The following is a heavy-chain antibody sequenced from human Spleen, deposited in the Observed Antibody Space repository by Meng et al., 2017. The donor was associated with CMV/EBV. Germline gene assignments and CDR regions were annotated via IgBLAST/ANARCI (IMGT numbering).Heavy chain of an antibody. Sequence: SGGTISSRNYFWGWIRQPPGKGLEWIGSIYYSGLTYYNPSLKSRVTISVDTSKNQFSLKLSSVTAADTAVYYCARPPNSYLDAFDIWGQGTMVTVSS. CDR2: IYYSGLT. CDR1: GGTISSRNYF. CDR3: ARPPNSYLDAFDI. V-gene: IGHV4-39*07. J-gene: IGHJ3*02. D-gene: IGHD3-10*01.